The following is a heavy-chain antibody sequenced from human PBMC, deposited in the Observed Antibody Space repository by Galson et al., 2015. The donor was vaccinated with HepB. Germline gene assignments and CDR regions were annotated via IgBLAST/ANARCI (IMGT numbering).Heavy chain of an antibody. V-gene: IGHV3-30*04. CDR3: ARDYGGDPHYYGMDV. CDR1: GFTFSSYA. CDR2: ISYDGSNK. J-gene: IGHJ6*02. D-gene: IGHD4-23*01. Sequence: SLRLSCAASGFTFSSYAMHWVRQAPGKGLEWVAVISYDGSNKYYADSVKGRFTISRDNSKNTLYLQMNSLRAEDTAVYYCARDYGGDPHYYGMDVWGQGTTVTVSS.